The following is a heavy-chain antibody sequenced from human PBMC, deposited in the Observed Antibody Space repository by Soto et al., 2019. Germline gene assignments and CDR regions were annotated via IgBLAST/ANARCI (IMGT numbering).Heavy chain of an antibody. V-gene: IGHV3-23*01. CDR1: GFSFSTYI. Sequence: PGGSLRLSCAASGFSFSTYIMSWVRQAPGKGLEWVSSISGSAGSAYYADSVKGRFTISRDNSKNTVSVQMNSLRAEDTALYYCAKGTSSWYYFDSWGQGTLVTVSS. D-gene: IGHD6-13*01. J-gene: IGHJ4*02. CDR3: AKGTSSWYYFDS. CDR2: ISGSAGSA.